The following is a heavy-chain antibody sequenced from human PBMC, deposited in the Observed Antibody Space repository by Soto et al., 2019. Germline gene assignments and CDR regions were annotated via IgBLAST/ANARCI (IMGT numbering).Heavy chain of an antibody. D-gene: IGHD3-10*01. Sequence: QVQLQQWGAGLLKPSETLSLTCAVYGGSFSGYYWSWIRQPPGKGLEWIGEINHSGSTNYNPSLKRRVTXSXDXXKNQFSLKLSSVTAADTAVYYCARVSGIYYYGMDVWGQGTTVTVSS. J-gene: IGHJ6*02. CDR3: ARVSGIYYYGMDV. V-gene: IGHV4-34*01. CDR2: INHSGST. CDR1: GGSFSGYY.